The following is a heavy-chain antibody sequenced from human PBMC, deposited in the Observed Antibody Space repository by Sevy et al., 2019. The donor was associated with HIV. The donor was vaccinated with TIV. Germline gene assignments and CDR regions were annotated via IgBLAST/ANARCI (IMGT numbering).Heavy chain of an antibody. CDR2: TYYRSKWYN. D-gene: IGHD6-13*01. V-gene: IGHV6-1*01. J-gene: IGHJ4*02. CDR1: GDSVSSNSAA. Sequence: LSLTCAISGDSVSSNSAAWNWIRQSPSRGLEWLGRTYYRSKWYNDYAVSVKSRITINPDTSKNQFSLQLNSVTPEDTAVYYYARALGSSSWYGGYYFDYWGQGTLVTVSS. CDR3: ARALGSSSWYGGYYFDY.